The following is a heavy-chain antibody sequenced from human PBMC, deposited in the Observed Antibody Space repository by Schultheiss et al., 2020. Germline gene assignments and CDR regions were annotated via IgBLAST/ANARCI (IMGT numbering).Heavy chain of an antibody. CDR1: GFTFSDYY. V-gene: IGHV3-11*06. Sequence: GGSLRLSCAASGFTFSDYYMSWIRQAPGKGLEWVSGIGNSGGNTHYADSVKGRFTISRDNSKNTLYLQMNSLRAEDTAVYYCAKASRFGELFGWFDPWGQGTLVTVSS. CDR3: AKASRFGELFGWFDP. D-gene: IGHD3-10*01. CDR2: IGNSGGNT. J-gene: IGHJ5*02.